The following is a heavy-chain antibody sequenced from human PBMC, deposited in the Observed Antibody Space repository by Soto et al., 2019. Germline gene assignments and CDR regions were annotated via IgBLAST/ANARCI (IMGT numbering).Heavy chain of an antibody. CDR2: MNPNSGNT. D-gene: IGHD2-2*01. CDR1: GYTFTSYD. J-gene: IGHJ2*01. Sequence: QVQLVQSGAEVKKPGASVKVSCKASGYTFTSYDINWVRQATGQGLEWMGWMNPNSGNTGYAQKFHGRVTMTRNTSISTAYMELSRLRSEDTAVYYCASTRLGYCSSNSCYGVRRIRYWYFDLWGRGTLVTVSS. V-gene: IGHV1-8*01. CDR3: ASTRLGYCSSNSCYGVRRIRYWYFDL.